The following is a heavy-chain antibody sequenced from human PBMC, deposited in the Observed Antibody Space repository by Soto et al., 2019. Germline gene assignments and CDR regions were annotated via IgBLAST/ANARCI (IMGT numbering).Heavy chain of an antibody. CDR1: GFTFSSYS. V-gene: IGHV3-48*02. Sequence: GGSLRLSCAASGFTFSSYSMNWVRQAPGKGLEWVSYISSSSTIYYADSVKGRFTISRDNAKNSLYLQMNSLRDEDTAVYYCARDPADDILTGYYNVGWFDPWGQGTLVTVSS. D-gene: IGHD3-9*01. CDR3: ARDPADDILTGYYNVGWFDP. J-gene: IGHJ5*02. CDR2: ISSSSTI.